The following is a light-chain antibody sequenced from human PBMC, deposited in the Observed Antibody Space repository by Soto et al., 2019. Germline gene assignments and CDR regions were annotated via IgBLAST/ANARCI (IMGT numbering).Light chain of an antibody. Sequence: ETVLTQSPGTLSLSPGERVTLSCRTSQSVCSRCFAWYQQKPGQSPRLLIYGASTRATGIPDRFSGSGSGTDFTLTISRLEPEDFAVYYCQHYGTTPWTCGQGTNVAIK. CDR3: QHYGTTPWT. V-gene: IGKV3-20*01. CDR1: QSVCSRC. CDR2: GAS. J-gene: IGKJ1*01.